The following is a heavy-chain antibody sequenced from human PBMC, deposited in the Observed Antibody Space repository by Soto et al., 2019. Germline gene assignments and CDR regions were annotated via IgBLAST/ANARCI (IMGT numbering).Heavy chain of an antibody. V-gene: IGHV3-48*02. CDR3: ARDQCRSNSCYVYYDGIDV. Sequence: GGSLRLSCLASGFTFSSYSMNWVRQAPGKGLEWVSYISSSSSTIYYADSVKGRFTISRDNAKNSLYLQMNSLRDEETAVYYCARDQCRSNSCYVYYDGIDVRGKGPRVLASS. J-gene: IGHJ6*04. CDR1: GFTFSSYS. D-gene: IGHD2-2*01. CDR2: ISSSSSTI.